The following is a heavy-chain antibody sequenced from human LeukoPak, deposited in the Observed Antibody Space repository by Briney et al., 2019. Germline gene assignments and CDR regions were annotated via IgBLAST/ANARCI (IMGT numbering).Heavy chain of an antibody. Sequence: SETLSLTCAVYGGSFSGYYWSWIRQPPGKGLEWIGEINHSGSTDYNPSLKSRVTISVDTSKNQFSLKLSSVTAADTAVYYCARGSNWGQGTLVTVSS. CDR2: INHSGST. J-gene: IGHJ4*02. CDR1: GGSFSGYY. V-gene: IGHV4-34*01. CDR3: ARGSN.